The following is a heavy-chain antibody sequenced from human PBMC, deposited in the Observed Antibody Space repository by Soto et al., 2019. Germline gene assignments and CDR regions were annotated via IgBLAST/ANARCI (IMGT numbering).Heavy chain of an antibody. CDR3: ARVYGDYKSHYYYMDV. CDR1: GGSISNGGYH. CDR2: VYHTGHA. D-gene: IGHD4-17*01. V-gene: IGHV4-31*03. J-gene: IGHJ6*03. Sequence: SETLSLTCTVSGGSISNGGYHWTWIRLSPGKGLEWIGYVYHTGHADYNPSLKGRLSISVDTSMNQFSLNLNSVTAADTAQYYCARVYGDYKSHYYYMDVWGKGTTVTVSS.